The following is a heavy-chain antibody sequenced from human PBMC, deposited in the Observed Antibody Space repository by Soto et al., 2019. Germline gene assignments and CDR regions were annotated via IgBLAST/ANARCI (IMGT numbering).Heavy chain of an antibody. V-gene: IGHV4-39*01. CDR2: IYYSGST. D-gene: IGHD3-16*01. J-gene: IGHJ3*02. CDR1: GGSISSGSYY. Sequence: PSETLCLTCTVAGGSISSGSYYWGWIRQPPGKGLEWIGSIYYSGSTYYNPSLKSRVTISVDTPKNQFSLKLSSVTAADTAVYYCARPSRDYDYIWGSFVGAFDIWGQGTMVTVSS. CDR3: ARPSRDYDYIWGSFVGAFDI.